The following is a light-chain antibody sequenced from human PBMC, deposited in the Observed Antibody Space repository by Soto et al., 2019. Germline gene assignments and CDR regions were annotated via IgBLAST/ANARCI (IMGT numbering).Light chain of an antibody. J-gene: IGLJ1*01. CDR3: SSHAGNNNYV. Sequence: QSVLAQPPSASGSVGQSVTISCTGTSSDVGAYNYVSWYQQHPGKAPKLMIYEVSKRPSGVPDRFSGSKSGYTTSLTVSGLQAEDEADYYCSSHAGNNNYVFGTGTKVTVL. CDR2: EVS. V-gene: IGLV2-8*01. CDR1: SSDVGAYNY.